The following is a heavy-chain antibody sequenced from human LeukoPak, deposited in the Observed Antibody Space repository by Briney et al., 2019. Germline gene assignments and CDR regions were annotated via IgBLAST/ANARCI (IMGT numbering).Heavy chain of an antibody. CDR2: ISAYNGNT. J-gene: IGHJ4*02. V-gene: IGHV1-18*04. D-gene: IGHD3-10*01. CDR3: GGDYGSGSYWDY. CDR1: GYTFTSYG. Sequence: GASVKVSCKASGYTFTSYGISWVRQAPGQGLEWMRWISAYNGNTHYAHKPQGRVTMTTDTSTSTAYMELRSLRSDDTAVYYCGGDYGSGSYWDYWGQGTLVTVSS.